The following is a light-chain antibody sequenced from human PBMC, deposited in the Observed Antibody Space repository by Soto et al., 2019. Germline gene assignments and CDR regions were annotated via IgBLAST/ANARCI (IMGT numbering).Light chain of an antibody. CDR2: EVS. CDR3: SSYTSSITDV. Sequence: QSALTQPASVSGSPGQSITISCTGTSSDVGRYNYVSWYQQHPGKVPKLMIYEVSNRPSGVSNRFSGSKSGNTASLTISGLQAEDEADYYCSSYTSSITDVFGTGTKVTVL. J-gene: IGLJ1*01. V-gene: IGLV2-14*01. CDR1: SSDVGRYNY.